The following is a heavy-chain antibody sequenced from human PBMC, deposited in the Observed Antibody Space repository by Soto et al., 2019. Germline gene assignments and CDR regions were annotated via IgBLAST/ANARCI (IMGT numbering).Heavy chain of an antibody. J-gene: IGHJ4*02. CDR1: GYTFTSYG. D-gene: IGHD3-22*01. CDR3: ARTFSYYDSSGYLDY. V-gene: IGHV1-18*04. CDR2: IGAYNGNT. Sequence: ASVKVSCKASGYTFTSYGISWVRQAPGQGLEWMGWIGAYNGNTNYAQKLQDRVTMTTDTSTSTAYMELRSLRSDDTAVYYCARTFSYYDSSGYLDYWGQGTLVTVSS.